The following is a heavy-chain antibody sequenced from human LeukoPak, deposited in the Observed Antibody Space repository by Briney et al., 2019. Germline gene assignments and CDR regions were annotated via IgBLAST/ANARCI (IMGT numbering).Heavy chain of an antibody. J-gene: IGHJ6*02. CDR3: ARDKRAAEPWGYYYYGMDV. CDR1: GFPFSSNY. Sequence: GGSLRLSCAASGFPFSSNYMSWVRQAPGKGLEWVSGIYSGGSTYFADSVKGRFTISRDNSKNTLYLQMNSLRAEDTAVYYCARDKRAAEPWGYYYYGMDVWGQGTTVTVSS. CDR2: IYSGGST. V-gene: IGHV3-66*01. D-gene: IGHD1-14*01.